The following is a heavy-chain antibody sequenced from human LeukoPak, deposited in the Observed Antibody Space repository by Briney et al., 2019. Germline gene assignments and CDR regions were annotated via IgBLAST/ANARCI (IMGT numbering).Heavy chain of an antibody. CDR1: GGTFSSCV. Sequence: GASVKVSCKASGGTFSSCVISWVRQAPGQGLEWMGRIIPILGIANYAQKFQGRVTITADKSTSTAYMELSSLRYEDTAVYYCARVHGSHNYYTDYWGQGTLVTVSS. V-gene: IGHV1-69*04. CDR2: IIPILGIA. J-gene: IGHJ4*02. D-gene: IGHD1-1*01. CDR3: ARVHGSHNYYTDY.